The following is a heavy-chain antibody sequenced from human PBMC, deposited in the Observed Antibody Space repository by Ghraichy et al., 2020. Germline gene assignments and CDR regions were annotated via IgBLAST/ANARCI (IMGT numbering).Heavy chain of an antibody. D-gene: IGHD5-18*01. V-gene: IGHV3-21*01. Sequence: GGSLRLSCAASGFTFSSYSMNWVRQAPGKGLEWVSSISSSSSYIYYADSVKGRFTISRDNAKNSLYLQMNSLRAEATAVYYCARASDTAMPIRVYYYYGMDVWGQGTTVTVSS. J-gene: IGHJ6*02. CDR3: ARASDTAMPIRVYYYYGMDV. CDR2: ISSSSSYI. CDR1: GFTFSSYS.